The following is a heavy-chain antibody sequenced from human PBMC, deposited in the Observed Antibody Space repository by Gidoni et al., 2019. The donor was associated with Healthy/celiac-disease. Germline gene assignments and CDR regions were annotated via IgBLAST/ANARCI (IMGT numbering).Heavy chain of an antibody. CDR1: GFTFSSYA. CDR3: ASDFDP. J-gene: IGHJ5*02. Sequence: QVQLVESGGGVVQPGRSLRLSCAASGFTFSSYAMHWVRQAPGKGLEWVAVISYDGSNKYYADSVKGRFTISRDNSKNTLYLQMNSLRAEDTAVYYCASDFDPWGQGTLVTVSS. V-gene: IGHV3-30-3*01. CDR2: ISYDGSNK.